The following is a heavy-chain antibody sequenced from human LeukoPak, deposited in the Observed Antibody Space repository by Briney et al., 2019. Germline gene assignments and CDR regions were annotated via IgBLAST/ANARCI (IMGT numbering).Heavy chain of an antibody. Sequence: PGGSLRLSCAASGFTFSSYSMNWVRQAPGKGLEWVSSISSSSSYIYYADSVKGRFTISRDNSKNTLYLQMNSLRAEDTAVYYCARDMDYYDSSGYTTPSNYFDYWGQGTLVTVSS. CDR2: ISSSSSYI. D-gene: IGHD3-22*01. CDR3: ARDMDYYDSSGYTTPSNYFDY. J-gene: IGHJ4*02. V-gene: IGHV3-21*01. CDR1: GFTFSSYS.